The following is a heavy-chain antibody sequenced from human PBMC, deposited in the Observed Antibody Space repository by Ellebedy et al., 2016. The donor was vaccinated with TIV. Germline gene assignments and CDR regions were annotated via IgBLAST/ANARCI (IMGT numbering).Heavy chain of an antibody. D-gene: IGHD6-19*01. Sequence: MPSETLSLTCTVSGGSISSGGYYWSWIRQPPGKGLEWIGYIYYSGSTNYNPSLKSRVTISVDRSKNQFSLKLNSVTAADTAMYYCARELSGSDHFDYWGQGTLVTVSS. CDR1: GGSISSGGYY. V-gene: IGHV4-61*08. CDR2: IYYSGST. J-gene: IGHJ4*02. CDR3: ARELSGSDHFDY.